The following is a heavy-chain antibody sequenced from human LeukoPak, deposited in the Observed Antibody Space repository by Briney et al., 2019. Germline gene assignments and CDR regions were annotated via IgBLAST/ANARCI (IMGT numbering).Heavy chain of an antibody. J-gene: IGHJ6*03. CDR2: IYYSGNT. D-gene: IGHD2-8*01. CDR1: GGSISSGNYH. Sequence: SSETLSLTCTVSGGSISSGNYHWSWIRQPPGKGLEWIGYIYYSGNTYYNPSLKSRVTISVDTSKNQFSLKLRSLTAADTAVYYXAXDREAYGXXXHYYXYXXVXGXXXTVTVSS. CDR3: AXDREAYGXXXHYYXYXXV. V-gene: IGHV4-30-4*08.